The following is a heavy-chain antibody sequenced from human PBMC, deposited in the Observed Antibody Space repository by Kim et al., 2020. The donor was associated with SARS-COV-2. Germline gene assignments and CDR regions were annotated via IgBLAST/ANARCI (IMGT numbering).Heavy chain of an antibody. J-gene: IGHJ4*02. D-gene: IGHD3-22*01. V-gene: IGHV4-39*07. CDR3: ARGSYDSSGYYRKGIDY. Sequence: LKSRVTLSVDTSKNQFSLKLGSVTAADTAVYYCARGSYDSSGYYRKGIDYWGQGTLVTVSS.